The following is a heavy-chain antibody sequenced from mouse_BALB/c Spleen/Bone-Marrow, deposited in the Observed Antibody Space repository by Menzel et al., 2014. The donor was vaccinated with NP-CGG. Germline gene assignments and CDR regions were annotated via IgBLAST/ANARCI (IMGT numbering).Heavy chain of an antibody. V-gene: IGHV1-7*01. CDR2: INPSTGYT. CDR1: GYTFTNCW. Sequence: QLKQSGAELAKPGASVKMSCKASGYTFTNCWMHWVKQRPGQGLEWIGYINPSTGYTEYNQKFKDKATLTADKSSSTAYMQLSSLTSEDSAVYYCARIYYYGRDYWGQGTTLTVSS. D-gene: IGHD1-1*01. J-gene: IGHJ2*01. CDR3: ARIYYYGRDY.